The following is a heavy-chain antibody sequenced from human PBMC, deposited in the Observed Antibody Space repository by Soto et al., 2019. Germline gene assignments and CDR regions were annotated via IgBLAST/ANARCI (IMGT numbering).Heavy chain of an antibody. Sequence: GSLRLSCTASGFSFGDYAMSWFRQAPGKGLEWVGFIRSKAYGGTTEYAASVKGRFTISRDDSKSIAYLQMNSLKASDSAMYYCARRLKEDSGSSPYYSAFDVWGRGTTVTVSS. CDR1: GFSFGDYA. CDR2: IRSKAYGGTT. D-gene: IGHD5-12*01. CDR3: ARRLKEDSGSSPYYSAFDV. J-gene: IGHJ6*02. V-gene: IGHV3-49*03.